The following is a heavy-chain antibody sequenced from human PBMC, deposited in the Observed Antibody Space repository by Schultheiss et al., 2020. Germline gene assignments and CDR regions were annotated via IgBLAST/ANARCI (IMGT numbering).Heavy chain of an antibody. CDR1: GFTFSSYW. CDR2: ISSSSSYI. D-gene: IGHD3-10*01. V-gene: IGHV3-21*01. J-gene: IGHJ4*02. CDR3: ARGDGSGNPDY. Sequence: GESLKISCAASGFTFSSYWMSWVRQAPGKGLEWVSSISSSSSYIYYADSVKGRFTISRDNAKNSLYLQMNSLRAEDTAVYYCARGDGSGNPDYWGQGTLVTVSS.